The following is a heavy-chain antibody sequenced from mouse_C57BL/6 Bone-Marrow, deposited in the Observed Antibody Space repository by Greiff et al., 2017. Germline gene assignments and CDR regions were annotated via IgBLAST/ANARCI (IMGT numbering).Heavy chain of an antibody. CDR1: GYTFTDHT. CDR2: IYPRDGST. J-gene: IGHJ3*01. D-gene: IGHD2-2*01. CDR3: ATPSTMVTPGFAY. Sequence: VQLQQSDAELVKPGASVKISCKVSGYTFTDHTIHWMKQRPEQGLEWIGYIYPRDGSTKYNEKFKGKATLTADKSSSTAYMQLNSLTSEDSAVYFCATPSTMVTPGFAYWGQGTLVTVSA. V-gene: IGHV1-78*01.